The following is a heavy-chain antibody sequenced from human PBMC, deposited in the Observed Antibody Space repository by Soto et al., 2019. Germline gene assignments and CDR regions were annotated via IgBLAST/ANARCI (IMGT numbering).Heavy chain of an antibody. CDR3: ARSTLIRVFDY. V-gene: IGHV4-30-4*02. D-gene: IGHD3-16*01. CDR1: GGSINSGDYY. J-gene: IGHJ4*02. Sequence: SETLSLTCTVSGGSINSGDYYWTWVRQPPGKGLEWIGNIFHSGSTYYTPSLQSRVTISLDTSKNQFSLKLSSVTAADTAVYYCARSTLIRVFDYWGQGTLVTVSS. CDR2: IFHSGST.